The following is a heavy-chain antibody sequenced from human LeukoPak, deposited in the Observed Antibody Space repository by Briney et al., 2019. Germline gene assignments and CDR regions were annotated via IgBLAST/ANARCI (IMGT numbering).Heavy chain of an antibody. CDR1: GYSFSSYW. CDR2: IYPGDSDT. CDR3: ARSRIAAPITN. V-gene: IGHV5-51*01. Sequence: GESLKISCKGSGYSFSSYWIGWVRQMPGQGLEWMGIIYPGDSDTRYTPSFQGQVTMSADKSISTAYLQWSSLKASDTAMYYCARSRIAAPITNWGQGTLVTVSS. J-gene: IGHJ4*02. D-gene: IGHD6-13*01.